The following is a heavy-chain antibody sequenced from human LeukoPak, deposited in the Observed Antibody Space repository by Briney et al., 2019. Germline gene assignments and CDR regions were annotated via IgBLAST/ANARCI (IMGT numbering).Heavy chain of an antibody. V-gene: IGHV1-24*01. CDR2: FDPENGEI. Sequence: ASVKVSCKVSGYTLTELSIHWVRQAPGKGLEWMGGFDPENGEIIYAQKFQGRVTMTEDRSGDTAYMQLSSLRSEDTAVYYCSTDAGYCNSTTYSYYFDYWGQGTLVTVSS. CDR1: GYTLTELS. J-gene: IGHJ4*02. D-gene: IGHD2/OR15-2a*01. CDR3: STDAGYCNSTTYSYYFDY.